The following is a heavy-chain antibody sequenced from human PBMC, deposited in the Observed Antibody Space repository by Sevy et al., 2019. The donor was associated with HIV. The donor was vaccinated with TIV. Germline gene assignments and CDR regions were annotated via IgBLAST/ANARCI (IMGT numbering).Heavy chain of an antibody. CDR2: FSFGCGRI. CDR1: GFTFAKYS. CDR3: AREGCTQPHDY. V-gene: IGHV3-23*01. J-gene: IGHJ4*02. D-gene: IGHD2-8*01. Sequence: GGSLRLSCAASGFTFAKYSMSWVRQAPGKGLGWVSTFSFGCGRINYADSVKGRFTISRDDSKNTLFLQMNSLRAEETATYFCAREGCTQPHDYWGQGTLVTVSS.